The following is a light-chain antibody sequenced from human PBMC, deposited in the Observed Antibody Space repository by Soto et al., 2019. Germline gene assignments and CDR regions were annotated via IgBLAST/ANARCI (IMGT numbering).Light chain of an antibody. Sequence: AIPLTQSPSSLPASVGDRVIISCRASQGISSALAWYQQKPGRAPRLLIYDASSLQSGVPSRFSGSGSGKDFTLTISSLQPEDFATYYCQQFHSYALTFGGGTKVEIK. J-gene: IGKJ4*01. V-gene: IGKV1-13*02. CDR2: DAS. CDR3: QQFHSYALT. CDR1: QGISSA.